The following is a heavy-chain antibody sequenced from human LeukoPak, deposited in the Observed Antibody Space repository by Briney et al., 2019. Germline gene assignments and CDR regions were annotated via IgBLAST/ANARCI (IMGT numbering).Heavy chain of an antibody. CDR1: GFTFNSFG. J-gene: IGHJ6*02. CDR3: AKDGLAAAGNEDYYYYGMDV. D-gene: IGHD6-13*01. Sequence: GGSLRLSCAASGFTFNSFGMNWVRQAPGKGLEWVSAISGSGGSTYYADSAKGRFTISRDNSKNTLYLQMNSLRAEDTAVYYCAKDGLAAAGNEDYYYYGMDVWGQGTTVTVSS. V-gene: IGHV3-23*01. CDR2: ISGSGGST.